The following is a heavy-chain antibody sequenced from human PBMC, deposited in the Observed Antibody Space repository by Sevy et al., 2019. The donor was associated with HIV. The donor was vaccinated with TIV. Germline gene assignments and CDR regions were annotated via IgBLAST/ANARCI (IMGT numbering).Heavy chain of an antibody. D-gene: IGHD6-13*01. J-gene: IGHJ4*02. CDR3: ATHAGIAAAGRVFDY. Sequence: GGSLRLSCVASGFTFSDHYMEWVRQAPGKVLEWVGRTRNKADGYTTEYAASVKGRFTISRDDSKNSLYVQMNSLKTEDTAVYYCATHAGIAAAGRVFDYWGQGTLVTVSS. CDR1: GFTFSDHY. CDR2: TRNKADGYTT. V-gene: IGHV3-72*01.